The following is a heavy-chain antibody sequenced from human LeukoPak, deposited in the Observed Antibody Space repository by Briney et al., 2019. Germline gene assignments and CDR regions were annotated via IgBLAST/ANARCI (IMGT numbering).Heavy chain of an antibody. V-gene: IGHV4-59*08. CDR1: GGSISSYY. J-gene: IGHJ6*02. CDR2: IYYSGST. CDR3: ARVTSIAAADYGMDV. Sequence: SETLSLTCTVSGGSISSYYWSWLRQPPGKGLEWIGYIYYSGSTNYNPSLKSRVTISVDTSKNQFSLKLSSVTAADTAVYYCARVTSIAAADYGMDVWGQGTTVTVSS. D-gene: IGHD6-13*01.